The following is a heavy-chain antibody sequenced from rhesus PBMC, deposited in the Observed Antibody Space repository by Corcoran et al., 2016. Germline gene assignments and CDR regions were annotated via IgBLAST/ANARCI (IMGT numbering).Heavy chain of an antibody. CDR1: GASIRTYW. V-gene: IGHV4-80*01. CDR3: ARVTGYTRGWDGAYGLDS. Sequence: QVQLQASGPGLVKPAETLSLTCAVSGASIRTYWWSWIRQSPGTGLEWIGEIDGNRDENNYNPSLKRRVTISKDASKNQCYLKWTSVPAADTAVYYCARVTGYTRGWDGAYGLDSWGQGVVVIVSS. D-gene: IGHD6-31*01. J-gene: IGHJ6*01. CDR2: IDGNRDEN.